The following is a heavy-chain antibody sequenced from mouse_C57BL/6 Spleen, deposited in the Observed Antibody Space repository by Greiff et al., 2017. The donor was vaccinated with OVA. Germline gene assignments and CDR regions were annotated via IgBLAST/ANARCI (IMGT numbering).Heavy chain of an antibody. CDR2: INPNNGGT. J-gene: IGHJ4*01. CDR3: ARLNSNYAMDY. D-gene: IGHD2-5*01. CDR1: GYTFTDYY. V-gene: IGHV1-26*01. Sequence: VQLQQSGPELVKPGASVKISCKASGYTFTDYYMNWVKQSHGKSLEWIGDINPNNGGTSYNQKFKGKATLTVDKSSSTAYMELRSLTSEDSAVYYCARLNSNYAMDYWGQGTSVTVSS.